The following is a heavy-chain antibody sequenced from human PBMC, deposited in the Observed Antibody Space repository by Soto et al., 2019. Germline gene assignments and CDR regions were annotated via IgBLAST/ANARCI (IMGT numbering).Heavy chain of an antibody. D-gene: IGHD1-26*01. J-gene: IGHJ6*02. V-gene: IGHV3-11*06. CDR1: GFTFSDYY. Sequence: GGSLRLSCAASGFTFSDYYMSWIRQAPGKGLEWVSYISSSSSYTNYADSVKGRFTISRDNAMNSLYLQMNSLRAEDTAVYYCASNGAISGSSYYYYYYGMDVWGQGTTVTVSS. CDR3: ASNGAISGSSYYYYYYGMDV. CDR2: ISSSSSYT.